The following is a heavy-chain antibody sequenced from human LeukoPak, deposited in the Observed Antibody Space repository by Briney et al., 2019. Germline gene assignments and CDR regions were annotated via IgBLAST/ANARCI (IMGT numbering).Heavy chain of an antibody. Sequence: PGGSLRLSCAASGFTVSSNYMSWVRQAPGKGLEWVSVIYSGGSTYYADSVKGRFTISRDNSKNTQYLQMNSLRAEDTAVYYCARASSGPYYFDYWGQGTLVTVSS. CDR1: GFTVSSNY. D-gene: IGHD3-22*01. V-gene: IGHV3-66*01. CDR2: IYSGGST. J-gene: IGHJ4*02. CDR3: ARASSGPYYFDY.